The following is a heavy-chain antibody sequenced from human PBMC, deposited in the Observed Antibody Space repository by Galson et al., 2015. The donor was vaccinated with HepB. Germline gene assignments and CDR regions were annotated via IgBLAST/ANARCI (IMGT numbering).Heavy chain of an antibody. CDR3: ATPTRPSGFDY. CDR2: IDTNTGNP. D-gene: IGHD3-10*01. Sequence: SVKVSCKGSGYTFNDYAVNWVRQAPGQGLEWMGWIDTNTGNPTYARAFTGRLAFSLDTSVNTAHLHITNLKAEDTAVYYCATPTRPSGFDYWGRGTLVTVSS. J-gene: IGHJ4*02. V-gene: IGHV7-4-1*02. CDR1: GYTFNDYA.